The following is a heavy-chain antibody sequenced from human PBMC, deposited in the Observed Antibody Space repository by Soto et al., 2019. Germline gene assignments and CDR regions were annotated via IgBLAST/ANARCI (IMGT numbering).Heavy chain of an antibody. Sequence: GGSLRLSCAASGFTFSSYAMSWVRQAPGKGLEWVSAISGSGGSTYYADSVKGRFTISRDNSKNTLYLQMNSLRAEDTAVYYCAKGRGIAVASWGGAFDIWGQGTMVTVSS. CDR1: GFTFSSYA. CDR2: ISGSGGST. J-gene: IGHJ3*02. CDR3: AKGRGIAVASWGGAFDI. V-gene: IGHV3-23*01. D-gene: IGHD6-19*01.